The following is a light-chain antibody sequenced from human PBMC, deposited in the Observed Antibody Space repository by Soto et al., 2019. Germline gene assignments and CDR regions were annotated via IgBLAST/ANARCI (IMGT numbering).Light chain of an antibody. CDR2: GAS. CDR3: QQYNNWPLT. V-gene: IGKV3-15*01. Sequence: EIAMTQSPATLSVSPGERATLSCRASQSVNSNLAWYQQKPGQAPRLLIYGASTRATGIPARFSGSGPGTEFTVTISSLQSEDFAVYYCQQYNNWPLTFGGGTKVEIK. CDR1: QSVNSN. J-gene: IGKJ4*01.